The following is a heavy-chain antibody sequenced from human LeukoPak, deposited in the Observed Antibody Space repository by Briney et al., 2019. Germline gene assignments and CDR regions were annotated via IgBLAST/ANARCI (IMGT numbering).Heavy chain of an antibody. CDR1: GGSISSGSYY. V-gene: IGHV4-61*02. D-gene: IGHD6-6*01. J-gene: IGHJ4*02. Sequence: MASETLSLTCTVSGGSISSGSYYWSWIRQPAGKGLEWIGRIYTSGSINYNPSLKSRVTISVDTSKNQFSLKLSSVTAADTAVYYCARAEWLYSSSFDYWGQGTLVTVSS. CDR3: ARAEWLYSSSFDY. CDR2: IYTSGSI.